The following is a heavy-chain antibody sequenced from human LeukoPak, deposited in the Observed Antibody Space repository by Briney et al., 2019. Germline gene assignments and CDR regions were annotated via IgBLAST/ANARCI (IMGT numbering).Heavy chain of an antibody. Sequence: SETLSLTCTVSGGSISSYYWSWIRQPPGKGLEWIGYIYYSGSTNYNPSLKSRVTISVDTSKNQFSLKLSSVTAADTAVYYCARVGYSSRQDVFQCFDYWGQGTLVTVSS. V-gene: IGHV4-59*12. D-gene: IGHD6-13*01. J-gene: IGHJ4*02. CDR3: ARVGYSSRQDVFQCFDY. CDR2: IYYSGST. CDR1: GGSISSYY.